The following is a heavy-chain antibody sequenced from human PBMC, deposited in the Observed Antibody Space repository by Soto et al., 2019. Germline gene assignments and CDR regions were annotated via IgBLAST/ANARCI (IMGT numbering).Heavy chain of an antibody. V-gene: IGHV1-69*01. CDR1: GGTFSSYA. Sequence: QVQLVQSGAEVKKPGSSVKVSCKASGGTFSSYAISWVRQAPGQGLEWMGGISPIFGTANYAQKFQGRVTITADESTSTAYMELSSLRSEDTAVYYCARDAPSIVATIGGCFDYWGQGTLVTVSS. CDR2: ISPIFGTA. CDR3: ARDAPSIVATIGGCFDY. D-gene: IGHD5-12*01. J-gene: IGHJ4*02.